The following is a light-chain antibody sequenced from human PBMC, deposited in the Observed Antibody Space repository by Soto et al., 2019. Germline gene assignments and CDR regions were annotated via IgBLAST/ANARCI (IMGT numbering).Light chain of an antibody. V-gene: IGKV2-28*01. J-gene: IGKJ4*01. CDR2: LGS. Sequence: DTVMTQSPLSLPVTPGEPASISCRSSQSLLYSNGYNYLDWYLQKPWQPPQLLIYLGSNRASGVPDRFTVSGSVSDFTLKISRLEAEDVVVYYCLHALQTPLTFGRGTKVEIK. CDR3: LHALQTPLT. CDR1: QSLLYSNGYNY.